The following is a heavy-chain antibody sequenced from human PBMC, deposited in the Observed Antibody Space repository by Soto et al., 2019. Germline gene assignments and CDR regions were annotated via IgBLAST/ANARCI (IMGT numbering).Heavy chain of an antibody. J-gene: IGHJ6*02. CDR1: GCSFTSYW. D-gene: IGHD2-2*01. CDR2: IDPSDSYT. CDR3: ARNGIVVVPAAQTSYYYYGMDV. Sequence: GESLKISCKGSGCSFTSYWISWVRQMPGKGLEWMGRIDPSDSYTNYSPSFQGHVTISADKSISTAYLQWSSLKASDTAMYYCARNGIVVVPAAQTSYYYYGMDVWGQGTTVTVSS. V-gene: IGHV5-10-1*01.